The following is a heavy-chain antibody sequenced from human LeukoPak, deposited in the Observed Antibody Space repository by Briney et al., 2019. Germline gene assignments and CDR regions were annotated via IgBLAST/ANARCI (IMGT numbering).Heavy chain of an antibody. CDR1: GGSLSSFY. V-gene: IGHV4-4*07. CDR2: IYTSGST. D-gene: IGHD3-10*01. J-gene: IGHJ3*02. Sequence: PSETLSLSCTGFGGSLSSFYGSWIRQPAGKGLEWYGRIYTSGSTNYNPYLKSRVTMSVDTSKNQFSLKLSSVTAADTAVYYCARGSMVRGVTSQYAFDIWGQGTMVTVSS. CDR3: ARGSMVRGVTSQYAFDI.